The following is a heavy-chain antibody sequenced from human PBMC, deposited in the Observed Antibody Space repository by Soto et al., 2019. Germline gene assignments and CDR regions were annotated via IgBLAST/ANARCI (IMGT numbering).Heavy chain of an antibody. V-gene: IGHV4-59*08. J-gene: IGHJ4*02. CDR1: GGSISSYY. CDR3: ARRWGRSFDY. CDR2: IYYSGST. D-gene: IGHD2-15*01. Sequence: QVQLQESGPGLVKPSETLSLTCTVSGGSISSYYWSWIRQSPGKGLEWIGYIYYSGSTNYNPSLKSRVTISADKSKNQFPLKLSSVTAADTAVYYCARRWGRSFDYWGQGTLVTVSS.